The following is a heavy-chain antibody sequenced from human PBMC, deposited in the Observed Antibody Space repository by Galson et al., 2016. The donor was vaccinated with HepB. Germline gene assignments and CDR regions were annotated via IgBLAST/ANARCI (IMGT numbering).Heavy chain of an antibody. CDR1: GGSLSAYY. CDR2: INYRGIT. J-gene: IGHJ4*02. Sequence: SETLSLTCAVSGGSLSAYYWNWIRQPPGKGLEWIGEINYRGITTYNPPLKSRFTISIDASQNRFSLNVSSVCAAATAVYYCSSRSRSYDDLGTAPDSWGQGTLVTVSS. V-gene: IGHV4-34*01. CDR3: SSRSRSYDDLGTAPDS. D-gene: IGHD1-1*01.